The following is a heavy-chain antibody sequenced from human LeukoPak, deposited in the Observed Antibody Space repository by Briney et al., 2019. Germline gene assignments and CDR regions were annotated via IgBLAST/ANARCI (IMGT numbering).Heavy chain of an antibody. J-gene: IGHJ4*02. D-gene: IGHD3-10*01. CDR3: ARGRSFGELGVY. CDR1: GYTFIDYY. CDR2: INPSSDVT. Sequence: ASVKVSSTASGYTFIDYYIHWVRQAPGQGLEWMGSINPSSDVTNYAQNFQGRVTMTRDTFIRTAYMELSRLTSDDTAVYYCARGRSFGELGVYWGEGTLLTVSS. V-gene: IGHV1-2*02.